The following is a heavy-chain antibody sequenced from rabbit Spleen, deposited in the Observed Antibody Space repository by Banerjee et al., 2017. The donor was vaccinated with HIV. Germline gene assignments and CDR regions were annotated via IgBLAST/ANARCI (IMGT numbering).Heavy chain of an antibody. D-gene: IGHD6-1*01. J-gene: IGHJ4*01. CDR2: IYGGSSDST. CDR3: ARDETDDVGYDYRL. CDR1: GFSFSNNYV. Sequence: QEQLEESGGDLVKPGASLTLTCTASGFSFSNNYVMCWVRQAPGKGLEWIACIYGGSSDSTYSATWARGRFTISKTSSTTVTLQMTSLTVADTATYFCARDETDDVGYDYRLWGQGTLVTVS. V-gene: IGHV1S45*01.